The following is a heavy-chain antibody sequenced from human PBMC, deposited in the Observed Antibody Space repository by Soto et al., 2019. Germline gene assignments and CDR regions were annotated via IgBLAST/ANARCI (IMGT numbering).Heavy chain of an antibody. Sequence: QVQLQQWGAGLLKPSETLSLTCAVYGGSFSGYYWSWIRQPPGKGLEWIGEINHSGSTNYNPSLKSRVTISVDTSKNQFSLKLSYVTAADTAVYYCARDGNNDAFDIWGQGTMVTVSS. CDR1: GGSFSGYY. V-gene: IGHV4-34*01. CDR2: INHSGST. CDR3: ARDGNNDAFDI. J-gene: IGHJ3*02.